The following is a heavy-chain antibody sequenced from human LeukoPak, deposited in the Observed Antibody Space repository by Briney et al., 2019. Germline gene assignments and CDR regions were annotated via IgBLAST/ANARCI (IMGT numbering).Heavy chain of an antibody. D-gene: IGHD1/OR15-1a*01. CDR2: SSWNSGTI. CDR1: GFTFSDYA. CDR3: AKDMAVGTTPRVYAFDV. J-gene: IGHJ3*01. V-gene: IGHV3-9*01. Sequence: PGGSLRLSCAASGFTFSDYAMHWVRQVPGKGLEWVGGSSWNSGTIAYGDSVKGRATISRDNARNSLYLEVNSLRVEDTALYYYAKDMAVGTTPRVYAFDVWGQGSLVTVSS.